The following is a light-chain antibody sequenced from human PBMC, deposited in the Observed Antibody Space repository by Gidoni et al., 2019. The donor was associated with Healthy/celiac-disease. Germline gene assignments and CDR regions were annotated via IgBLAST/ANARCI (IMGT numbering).Light chain of an antibody. CDR3: SSYTSSSTRV. CDR1: SSDVGGYNY. J-gene: IGLJ1*01. Sequence: QSALPQPASLSGSPGQSITISCTGTSSDVGGYNYVSWYQQHPGKAPKLMIYDVSNRPSGVSNRFSGSKSGNTASLTISVLQAEDEADYYCSSYTSSSTRVFGTGTKVTVL. CDR2: DVS. V-gene: IGLV2-14*03.